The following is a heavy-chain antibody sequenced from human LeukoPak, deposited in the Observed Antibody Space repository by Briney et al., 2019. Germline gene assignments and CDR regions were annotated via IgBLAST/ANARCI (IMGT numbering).Heavy chain of an antibody. J-gene: IGHJ4*02. CDR1: GFSFGSYA. D-gene: IGHD4-11*01. V-gene: IGHV3-23*01. Sequence: GGSLRLSCAASGFSFGSYAMRWVRQAPGKGLEWVSAVSGDGGTTYHADSVKGRFTISRDNSKNTLYLQMNSLRAEDTAVYYCAKGGISNPAGRFDCWGQGTQVTVSS. CDR3: AKGGISNPAGRFDC. CDR2: VSGDGGTT.